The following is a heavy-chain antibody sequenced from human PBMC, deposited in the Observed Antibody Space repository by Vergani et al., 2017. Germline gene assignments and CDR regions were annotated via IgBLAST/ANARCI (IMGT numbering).Heavy chain of an antibody. J-gene: IGHJ4*02. Sequence: EVQLVQSGAEVKKPGESLKISCKGSGYSFTSYWIGWVRQMPGKGLEWMGIIYPGDSDTRYSPSFQGQVTISADKSISTAYLQWSSLKASDTAMYYCARQSTNSSGWYSHFYFDYWGQGTLVTVSS. CDR3: ARQSTNSSGWYSHFYFDY. V-gene: IGHV5-51*01. CDR2: IYPGDSDT. CDR1: GYSFTSYW. D-gene: IGHD6-19*01.